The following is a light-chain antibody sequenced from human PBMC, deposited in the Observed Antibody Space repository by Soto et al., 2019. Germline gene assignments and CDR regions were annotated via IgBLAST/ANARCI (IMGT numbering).Light chain of an antibody. Sequence: QSALTQPASVSGSPGQSITISCTGSTSDVGAYNYVSWYKHHPGQAPQLMIYEVSNRPSGVSNRFSGSKSGNTASLTISGLQADDEGDYYCSSKTSSSNPFVFGTGTKLTVL. V-gene: IGLV2-14*01. CDR2: EVS. CDR1: TSDVGAYNY. CDR3: SSKTSSSNPFV. J-gene: IGLJ1*01.